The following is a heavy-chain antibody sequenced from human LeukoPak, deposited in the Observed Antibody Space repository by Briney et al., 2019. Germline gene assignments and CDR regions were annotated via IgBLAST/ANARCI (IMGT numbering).Heavy chain of an antibody. J-gene: IGHJ4*02. CDR2: IYYSGST. V-gene: IGHV4-31*03. D-gene: IGHD3-10*01. CDR3: ARDQEDSGTDY. CDR1: GGSISSGDYY. Sequence: NPSETLSLTCTVSGGSISSGDYYRSWIRQHPGKGLEWIGYIYYSGSTYYNPSLKSRVTISLDTSKNQFSLKLSSVTAADTAVYYCARDQEDSGTDYWGQGTLVTVSS.